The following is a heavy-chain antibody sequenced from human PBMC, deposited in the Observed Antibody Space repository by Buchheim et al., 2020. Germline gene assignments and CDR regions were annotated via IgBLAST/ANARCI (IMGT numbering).Heavy chain of an antibody. V-gene: IGHV3-30-3*01. CDR3: ARSKHRGYPSHFDY. CDR1: GFTFSSYA. D-gene: IGHD3-10*01. Sequence: QVQLVESGGGVVQPGRSLRLSCAASGFTFSSYAMHWVRQAPGKGLEWVAVISYDGSNKYYADSVKGRFTISRDNSKNTLYLQMNSLRAEDTAVYYCARSKHRGYPSHFDYWGQGTL. J-gene: IGHJ4*02. CDR2: ISYDGSNK.